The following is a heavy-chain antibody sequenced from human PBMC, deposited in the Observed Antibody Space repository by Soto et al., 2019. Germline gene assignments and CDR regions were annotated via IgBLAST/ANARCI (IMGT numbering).Heavy chain of an antibody. Sequence: QVQLVQSGAEVKKPGASVKVSCKASGYTFTSYDINWVRQATGQGLEWMGWMNPNSGNTGYAQKFQGRVTMTRNTSISTAYMELSSLRSVDTAVYYCARGPLRYFDWRRTNHYYYYMDVWGKGTTVTVSS. J-gene: IGHJ6*03. D-gene: IGHD3-9*01. V-gene: IGHV1-8*01. CDR2: MNPNSGNT. CDR1: GYTFTSYD. CDR3: ARGPLRYFDWRRTNHYYYYMDV.